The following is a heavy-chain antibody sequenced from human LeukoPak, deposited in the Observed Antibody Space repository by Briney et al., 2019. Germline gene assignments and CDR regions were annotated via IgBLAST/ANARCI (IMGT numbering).Heavy chain of an antibody. Sequence: PGGSLRLSCAASGFTVSSNYMSWVRQAPGKGPEWVSYISSRSSTIYYADSVKGRFTISRDNAKNSLYLQMNSLRAEDSAVYYCTRETAFDFWGQGTVVTVSS. V-gene: IGHV3-48*04. CDR3: TRETAFDF. CDR1: GFTVSSNY. CDR2: ISSRSSTI. J-gene: IGHJ3*01.